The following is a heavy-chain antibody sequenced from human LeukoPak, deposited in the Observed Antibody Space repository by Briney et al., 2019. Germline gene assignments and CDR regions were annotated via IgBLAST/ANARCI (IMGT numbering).Heavy chain of an antibody. Sequence: ASVKVPCKASGYTFTSYGISWVRQAPGQGLEWMGWISAYNGNTNYAQKLQGRVTMTTDTPTSTAYMELRSLRSDDTAVYYCARAWVLYYDSSGYSDYWGQGTLVTVSS. V-gene: IGHV1-18*01. D-gene: IGHD3-22*01. CDR1: GYTFTSYG. J-gene: IGHJ4*02. CDR2: ISAYNGNT. CDR3: ARAWVLYYDSSGYSDY.